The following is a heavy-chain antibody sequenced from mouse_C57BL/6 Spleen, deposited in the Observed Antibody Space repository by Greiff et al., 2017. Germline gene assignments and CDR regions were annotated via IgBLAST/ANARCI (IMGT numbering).Heavy chain of an antibody. CDR3: ARGPYDYDVAY. J-gene: IGHJ3*01. CDR2: IHPNSGST. Sequence: VQLQQPGAELVKPGASVKLSCKASGYTFTSYWMHWVKQRPGQGLEWIGMIHPNSGSTNYNEKFKIKATLTVDKSSSTAYMQLSSLTSEDSAVYYCARGPYDYDVAYWGQGTLVTVSA. V-gene: IGHV1-64*01. D-gene: IGHD2-4*01. CDR1: GYTFTSYW.